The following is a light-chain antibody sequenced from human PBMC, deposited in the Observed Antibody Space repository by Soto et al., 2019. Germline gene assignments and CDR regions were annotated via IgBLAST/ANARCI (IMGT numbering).Light chain of an antibody. V-gene: IGKV3-20*01. CDR1: QSVSSN. CDR3: QQYSNSPQT. CDR2: GAS. J-gene: IGKJ1*01. Sequence: EIVMTQSPATLSVSPGERVTLSCRASQSVSSNLAWYQQKPGQSPRLLIYGASSRATGIPDRFSGSGSGTDFTLTISRLEPEDFAVYFCQQYSNSPQTFGQGTKVDIK.